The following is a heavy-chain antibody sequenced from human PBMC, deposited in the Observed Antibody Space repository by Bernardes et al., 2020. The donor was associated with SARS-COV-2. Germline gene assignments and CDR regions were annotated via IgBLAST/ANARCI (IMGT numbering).Heavy chain of an antibody. D-gene: IGHD1-20*01. CDR2: IYYSGST. Sequence: SETLSLTCTVPGDSISSYYWSWIRQPPGKGLEWIGYIYYSGSTNYNPSLKSRVTISADTSKNQFSLKLSSVTAADTAVYYCASLLTNGNDVVGLDLWGQGTLVTVS. CDR1: GDSISSYY. CDR3: ASLLTNGNDVVGLDL. J-gene: IGHJ5*02. V-gene: IGHV4-59*08.